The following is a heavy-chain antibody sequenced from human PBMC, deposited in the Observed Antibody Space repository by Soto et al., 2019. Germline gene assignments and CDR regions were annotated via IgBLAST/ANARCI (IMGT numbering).Heavy chain of an antibody. CDR1: GGSISSSSYY. D-gene: IGHD3-10*01. J-gene: IGHJ4*02. V-gene: IGHV4-39*01. CDR3: ARLFGKYGSGSSKGY. Sequence: SETLSLTCTVSGGSISSSSYYWGWIRQPPGKGLEWIGSIYYSGSTYYNPSLKSRVTISIDTSKNQFSLKLSSVTAADTAVYYCARLFGKYGSGSSKGYWGQGTLVTVSS. CDR2: IYYSGST.